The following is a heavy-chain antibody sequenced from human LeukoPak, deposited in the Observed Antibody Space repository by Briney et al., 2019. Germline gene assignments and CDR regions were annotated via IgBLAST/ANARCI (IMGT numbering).Heavy chain of an antibody. D-gene: IGHD6-19*01. CDR2: ISDSGTTI. J-gene: IGHJ4*02. CDR1: GSTFRSSE. Sequence: GGSLRLSCAASGSTFRSSEMNWVRQAPGKGLEWVSYISDSGTTISYADSVKGRFTISRDNAKNSLFLQMNSLRAEDTAVYYCARESYGSGWYYYFDYWGQGTLVTVSS. CDR3: ARESYGSGWYYYFDY. V-gene: IGHV3-48*03.